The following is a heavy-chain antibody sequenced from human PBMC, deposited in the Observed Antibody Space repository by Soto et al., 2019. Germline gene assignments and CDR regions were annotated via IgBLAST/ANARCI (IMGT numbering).Heavy chain of an antibody. CDR3: ARGRYGDY. CDR2: ISAHNGNT. D-gene: IGHD1-1*01. CDR1: GYAFTTYG. J-gene: IGHJ4*02. V-gene: IGHV1-18*01. Sequence: QVHLVQSGAEVKKPGASVKVSCKGSGYAFTTYGITWVRQAPGQGLEWMGWISAHNGNTNYAQKLQGRVTVTRDTSTITAYMELRSLRSADTAVYYCARGRYGDYWGQGALVTVSS.